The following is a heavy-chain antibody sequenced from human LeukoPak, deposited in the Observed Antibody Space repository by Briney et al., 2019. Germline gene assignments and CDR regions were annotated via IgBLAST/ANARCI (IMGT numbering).Heavy chain of an antibody. CDR1: GFTFSDDY. D-gene: IGHD3-16*01. V-gene: IGHV3-72*01. Sequence: AESLTLSCAPSGFTFSDDYMDWVRHPPGKGLEWVGRTRNKANSYTTEYAASVKGRFTISRGDSKNSLYRQMNSLKTEGTGVYGRARRGGEGGGQGSLVT. CDR3: ARRGGEG. J-gene: IGHJ4*02. CDR2: TRNKANSYTT.